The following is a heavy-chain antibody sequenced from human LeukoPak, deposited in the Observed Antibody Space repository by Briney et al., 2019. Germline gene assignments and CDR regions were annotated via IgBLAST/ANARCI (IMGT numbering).Heavy chain of an antibody. CDR1: GFTFSRDS. D-gene: IGHD3-16*01. CDR3: AGHDLSLNAFDM. J-gene: IGHJ3*02. Sequence: GRSLRLSCAASGFTFSRDSMNWVRQAPGKGLEWVSAISSTSSDINYADSVKGRLTISRDNAKKSLFLQMNSLRAEDTAVYFCAGHDLSLNAFDMWGQGTMVTVSP. V-gene: IGHV3-21*01. CDR2: ISSTSSDI.